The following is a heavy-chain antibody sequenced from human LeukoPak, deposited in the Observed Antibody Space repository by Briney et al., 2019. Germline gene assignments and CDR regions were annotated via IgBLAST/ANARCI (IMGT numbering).Heavy chain of an antibody. V-gene: IGHV3-73*01. CDR1: GFTFSGSV. D-gene: IGHD6-19*01. CDR2: ITSKPNSYAT. Sequence: GGSLKLSCAASGFTFSGSVMHWVRQASGKGLEWVGRITSKPNSYATVYAASVKGRFTISSDDSKNTAYLQMNSLKIEDTAVYYCTGGSGWYSPDYWGQGTLVTVPS. CDR3: TGGSGWYSPDY. J-gene: IGHJ4*02.